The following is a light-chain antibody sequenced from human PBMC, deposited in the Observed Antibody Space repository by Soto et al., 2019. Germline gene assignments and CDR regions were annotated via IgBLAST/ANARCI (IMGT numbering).Light chain of an antibody. Sequence: EIVLTQSPVTLSLSPWERATLPCRASQSVSNNYLAWYQQKPGQAPRLLIYGASNRATGIPDRFSGSGSGTDFTLTISRLEPEDFAVYYCQQYGSSGTFGQGTKVDIK. V-gene: IGKV3-20*01. CDR3: QQYGSSGT. J-gene: IGKJ1*01. CDR2: GAS. CDR1: QSVSNNY.